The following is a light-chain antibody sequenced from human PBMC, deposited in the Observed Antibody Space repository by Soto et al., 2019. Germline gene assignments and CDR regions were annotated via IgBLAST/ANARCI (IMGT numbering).Light chain of an antibody. Sequence: EIVLTQSPATLSLSPGERATLSCRASQSVSSYLAWYQQKPGQAPRLLISDASNRATGIPARFSGSGSETDFLLTISSQEPEGFAVYYCQQRSNWPPLTFGGGTNVEIK. CDR3: QQRSNWPPLT. V-gene: IGKV3-11*01. CDR2: DAS. CDR1: QSVSSY. J-gene: IGKJ4*02.